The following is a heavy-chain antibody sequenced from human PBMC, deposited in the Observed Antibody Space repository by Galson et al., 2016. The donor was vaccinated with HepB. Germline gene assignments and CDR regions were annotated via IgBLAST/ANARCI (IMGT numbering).Heavy chain of an antibody. CDR3: AKDISYYGSGLDY. CDR1: GFTFDDYT. J-gene: IGHJ4*02. V-gene: IGHV3-43*01. Sequence: SLRLSCAASGFTFDDYTMHWVRQAPGKGLEWVSLISWDGGSTYYADSVKGRFTISRDNSKNSLYLRMNSLRTEDTALYYCAKDISYYGSGLDYWGQGTLVTVSS. D-gene: IGHD3-10*01. CDR2: ISWDGGST.